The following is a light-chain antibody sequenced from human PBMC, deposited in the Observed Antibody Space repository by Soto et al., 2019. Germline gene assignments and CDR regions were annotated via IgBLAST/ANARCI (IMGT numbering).Light chain of an antibody. CDR2: GTS. Sequence: EIVLTQSPGTLSLSPGERATLSCRASQSVSSYLAWYQQKPGQAPRLVMSGTSSRATGVPDRFSGSGSGTEFTLTINGLEPEDAAVYYCQHYVTWPLTFGGGTKVDIK. V-gene: IGKV3-20*01. CDR3: QHYVTWPLT. CDR1: QSVSSY. J-gene: IGKJ4*01.